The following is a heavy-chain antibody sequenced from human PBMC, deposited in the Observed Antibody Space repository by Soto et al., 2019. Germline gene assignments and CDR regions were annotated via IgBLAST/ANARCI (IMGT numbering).Heavy chain of an antibody. CDR3: ARDLEEQLVWGYFDY. V-gene: IGHV4-31*03. J-gene: IGHJ4*02. Sequence: SETLSLTCNVSGGSINSAGYYWSWIRQHPGKGLEWIGYIYYSGRTYYNPSLKSRVTMSVDTSKNQFSLKLSSVTAADTAVYYCARDLEEQLVWGYFDYWGQGTLVTVSS. D-gene: IGHD6-13*01. CDR1: GGSINSAGYY. CDR2: IYYSGRT.